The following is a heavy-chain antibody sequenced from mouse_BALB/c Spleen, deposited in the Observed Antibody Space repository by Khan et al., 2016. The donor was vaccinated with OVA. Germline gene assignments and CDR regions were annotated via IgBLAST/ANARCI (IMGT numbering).Heavy chain of an antibody. D-gene: IGHD4-1*02. J-gene: IGHJ1*01. Sequence: QIQLVQSGPELKKPGETVKISCKASGYTFTNYGMNWVKQAPGKGLKWMGWINTYTGEPTYADDFKGRFAFSLETSASTAYLQINNLKNEDTATYFCAISNSYWYFDVWGAGTTVTVSS. CDR3: AISNSYWYFDV. V-gene: IGHV9-3-1*01. CDR2: INTYTGEP. CDR1: GYTFTNYG.